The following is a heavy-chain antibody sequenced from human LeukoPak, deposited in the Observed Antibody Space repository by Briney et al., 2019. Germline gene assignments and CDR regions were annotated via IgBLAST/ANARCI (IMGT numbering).Heavy chain of an antibody. V-gene: IGHV3-74*01. Sequence: GGSLRLSCAASGFTFSSYWMHWVRQAPGKGLVWVSRINSDGSSTSYADSVKGRFTISRDNAKNSLYLQMNSLRAEDTAVYYCARDSGNYYDSSGYYQTLSDFDYWGQGTLVTVSS. CDR2: INSDGSST. CDR3: ARDSGNYYDSSGYYQTLSDFDY. J-gene: IGHJ4*02. D-gene: IGHD3-22*01. CDR1: GFTFSSYW.